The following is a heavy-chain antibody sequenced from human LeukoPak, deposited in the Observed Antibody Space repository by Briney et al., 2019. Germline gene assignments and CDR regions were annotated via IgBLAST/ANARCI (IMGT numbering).Heavy chain of an antibody. Sequence: TGGSLRLSCAGSGLTFSSYAMSWVRQAPGKGPEWVSVISGSGGTTYYADSVKGRFTISRDNSKNTLFLQMNTLRAEDTAVYYCATGGSDGYNANYYGMDVWGQGTTVTVSS. J-gene: IGHJ6*02. CDR1: GLTFSSYA. D-gene: IGHD5-24*01. V-gene: IGHV3-23*01. CDR2: ISGSGGTT. CDR3: ATGGSDGYNANYYGMDV.